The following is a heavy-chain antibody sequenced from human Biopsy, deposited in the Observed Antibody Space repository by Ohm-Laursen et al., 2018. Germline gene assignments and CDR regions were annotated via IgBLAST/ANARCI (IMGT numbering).Heavy chain of an antibody. D-gene: IGHD5-18*01. Sequence: VSSVKVSCKASGYNFNAYYMQWVRQAPGQGLEWMGWINPNNGGTNYAHKFQGRVTVTRDTSISTAYMHLSGLTSDDTAVYYCARLAYSEYRRDPLDVWGQGTMVTVSS. J-gene: IGHJ3*01. CDR2: INPNNGGT. CDR3: ARLAYSEYRRDPLDV. V-gene: IGHV1-2*02. CDR1: GYNFNAYY.